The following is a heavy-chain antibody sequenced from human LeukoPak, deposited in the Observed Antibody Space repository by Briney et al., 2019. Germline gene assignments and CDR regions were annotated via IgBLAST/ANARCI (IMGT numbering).Heavy chain of an antibody. Sequence: PGGSLRLSCAASGFIFSSYAMHWVRQAPGKGLEWVAIISYDGRDKYHADSVKGRFTISRDNSKNTLYLQMNSLRAEDTAVYYCAKDQEEGYSYGCYFDYWGQGTLVTVSS. D-gene: IGHD5-18*01. J-gene: IGHJ4*02. CDR1: GFIFSSYA. CDR3: AKDQEEGYSYGCYFDY. CDR2: ISYDGRDK. V-gene: IGHV3-30*04.